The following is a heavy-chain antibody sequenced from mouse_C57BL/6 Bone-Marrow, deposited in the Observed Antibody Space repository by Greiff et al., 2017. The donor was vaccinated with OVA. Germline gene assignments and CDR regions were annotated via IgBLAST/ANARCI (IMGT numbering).Heavy chain of an antibody. CDR3: ARAVNLSPNLYYLDY. CDR2: SRTNANDNPT. CDR1: GFTFSDFY. D-gene: IGHD4-1*01. V-gene: IGHV7-1*01. Sequence: EVQVVESGGGLVQSGRSLRLSCATSGFTFSDFYMEWVRQAPGKGLEWIAASRTNANDNPTEYNASVKGRFIVSRDTSQSILYLRMKALRAEDTAIYDCARAVNLSPNLYYLDYWGQGTTLTVSS. J-gene: IGHJ2*01.